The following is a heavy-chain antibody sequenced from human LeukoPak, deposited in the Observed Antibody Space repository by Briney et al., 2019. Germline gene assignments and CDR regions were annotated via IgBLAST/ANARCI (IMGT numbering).Heavy chain of an antibody. J-gene: IGHJ4*02. Sequence: ASVKVSCKASGYTXTTCNIHGVRQAPGQGLEWMGWITPNSGGTNYAQKFQGRVTMTRDTSISTAYMELSRLRSDDTAAYSCARGRGGGYFDFWGQETLVTVSS. D-gene: IGHD2-15*01. CDR1: GYTXTTCN. CDR2: ITPNSGGT. CDR3: ARGRGGGYFDF. V-gene: IGHV1-2*02.